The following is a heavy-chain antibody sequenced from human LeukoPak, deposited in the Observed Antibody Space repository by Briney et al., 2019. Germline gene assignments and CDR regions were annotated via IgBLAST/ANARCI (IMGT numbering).Heavy chain of an antibody. CDR1: GFTFSSYA. Sequence: GGSLRLSCAASGFTFSSYAMYWVRQAPGKGLEWVAVISYDGSNKYYADSVKGRFTISRDNSKNTLYLQMNSLRAEDTAVYYCARDLEWLSISAYYYYGMDAWGQGTAVTVSS. D-gene: IGHD3-3*01. J-gene: IGHJ6*02. CDR3: ARDLEWLSISAYYYYGMDA. CDR2: ISYDGSNK. V-gene: IGHV3-30-3*01.